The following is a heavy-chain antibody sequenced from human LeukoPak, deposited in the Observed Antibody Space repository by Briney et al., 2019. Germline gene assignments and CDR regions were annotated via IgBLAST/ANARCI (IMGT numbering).Heavy chain of an antibody. CDR1: GGTFSSYA. CDR3: ARGRSSEYDFWSGYYSMGHNWFDP. CDR2: INPNSGDT. Sequence: GASVKVSCKASGGTFSSYALSWVRQAPGQGLEWMGWINPNSGDTNYAQNFQGRVTMTRDTSISTAYMDLTRLTSDDTAVYYCARGRSSEYDFWSGYYSMGHNWFDPWGQGTLVTVSS. D-gene: IGHD3-3*01. V-gene: IGHV1-2*02. J-gene: IGHJ5*02.